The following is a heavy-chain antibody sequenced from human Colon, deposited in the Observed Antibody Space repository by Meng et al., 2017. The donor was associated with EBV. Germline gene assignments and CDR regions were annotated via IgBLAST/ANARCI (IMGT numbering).Heavy chain of an antibody. CDR2: INHSGST. J-gene: IGHJ4*02. V-gene: IGHV4-34*01. CDR1: GGSFSGYY. D-gene: IGHD1-26*01. CDR3: ARGPGGSYYLYYFDY. Sequence: QVQLQQCGAGLLKPSETLSLTCAVYGGSFSGYYWSWIRQPPEKGLEWIGEINHSGSTNYNPSLKSRVTISVDTSKKQFSLKLSSVTAADTAVYYCARGPGGSYYLYYFDYWGQGTLVTVSS.